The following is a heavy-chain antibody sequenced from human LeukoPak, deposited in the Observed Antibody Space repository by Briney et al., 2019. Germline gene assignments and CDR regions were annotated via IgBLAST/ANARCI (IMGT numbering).Heavy chain of an antibody. Sequence: SETLSLTCTVSGGSISSSSDYWGWVRQPPGKGLEWIGSIYYSGSTYYNPFLKSRVTISVDTSKNQFSLKLSSVTAADTAVYYCATYYTAMVTGGFDYWGQGTLVTVSS. CDR3: ATYYTAMVTGGFDY. J-gene: IGHJ4*02. CDR1: GGSISSSSDY. V-gene: IGHV4-39*01. D-gene: IGHD5-18*01. CDR2: IYYSGST.